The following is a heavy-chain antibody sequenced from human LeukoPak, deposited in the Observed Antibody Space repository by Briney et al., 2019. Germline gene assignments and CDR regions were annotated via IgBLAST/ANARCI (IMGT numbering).Heavy chain of an antibody. Sequence: GGSLRLSCAGSGFTFSSYGMHWVRQAPGKGLEWVAFIRYDGSNKYYADSVKGRFTISRDNSKNTLYLQMNSLRAEDTAVYYCAKDTLLYSSSWPFDYWGQGTLVTVSS. CDR3: AKDTLLYSSSWPFDY. CDR2: IRYDGSNK. D-gene: IGHD6-13*01. CDR1: GFTFSSYG. J-gene: IGHJ4*02. V-gene: IGHV3-30*02.